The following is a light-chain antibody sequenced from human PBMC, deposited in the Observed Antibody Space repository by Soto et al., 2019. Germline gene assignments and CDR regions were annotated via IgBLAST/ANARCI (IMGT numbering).Light chain of an antibody. CDR3: QQHKSYPRT. CDR1: QNIDSW. J-gene: IGKJ2*02. CDR2: GAS. Sequence: IQMTQSPSSLSASIGDRVTITCRASQNIDSWLVWYQQKPGKAPRPLIYGASSLHSGVPSRFSGSGSGTDFTLTISSLEPEDFATYYCQQHKSYPRTLGQGTKLEIK. V-gene: IGKV1D-16*01.